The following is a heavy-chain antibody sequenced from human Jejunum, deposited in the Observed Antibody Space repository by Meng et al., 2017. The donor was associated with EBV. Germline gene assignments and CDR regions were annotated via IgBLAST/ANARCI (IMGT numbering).Heavy chain of an antibody. CDR3: AGLRYSGYDRAFDY. CDR1: GGSVKRCNFY. D-gene: IGHD5-12*01. CDR2: IYSRGST. Sequence: QPPEAGQCLAKASETVSLPCNVSGGSVKRCNFYWSWIWQPPGKRLEWFGYIYSRGSTNYIPSFKSRVTIARDTSKNQFSLKLSSVTAADTAVYYCAGLRYSGYDRAFDYWGQGALVTVSS. V-gene: IGHV4-61*01. J-gene: IGHJ4*02.